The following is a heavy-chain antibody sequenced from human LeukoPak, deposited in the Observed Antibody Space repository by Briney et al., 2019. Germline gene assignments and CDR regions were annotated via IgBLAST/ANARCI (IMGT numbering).Heavy chain of an antibody. CDR1: GGSISSYY. CDR2: IYYSGST. CDR3: ARGTVATPQPLFDY. D-gene: IGHD5-12*01. Sequence: SETLSLTCTVSGGSISSYYWSWIRQPPGKRLEWIGYIYYSGSTNYNPSLKSRVTISVDTSKNQFSLKLSSVTAADTAVYYCARGTVATPQPLFDYWGQGTLVTVSS. V-gene: IGHV4-59*08. J-gene: IGHJ4*02.